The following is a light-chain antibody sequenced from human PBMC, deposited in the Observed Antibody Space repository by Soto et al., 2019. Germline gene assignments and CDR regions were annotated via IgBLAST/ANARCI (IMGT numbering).Light chain of an antibody. CDR3: SSYAHRFYV. J-gene: IGLJ1*01. V-gene: IGLV2-11*01. CDR1: SGDIGAYNF. CDR2: DVA. Sequence: SVLTQPRSVSGSPGQSVTISCTGTSGDIGAYNFVSWYQHHPGKAPKLIIYDVAKRPSGVPDRFSGSKSGNTASLTISGLQAEDEADYYCSSYAHRFYVFGTGTKVTVL.